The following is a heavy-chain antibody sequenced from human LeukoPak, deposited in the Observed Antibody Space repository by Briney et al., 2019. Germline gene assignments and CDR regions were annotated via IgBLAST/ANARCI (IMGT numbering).Heavy chain of an antibody. J-gene: IGHJ4*02. CDR3: ARDSSYGDY. Sequence: GRSLRLSCAASGFTFSTYWMSWVRQAPGKGLEWVANIRQDGSKIYYVDSVKGRFTISRDNAKNSLYLQMNNLRAEDTAVYYCARDSSYGDYWGQGTLVTVSS. CDR2: IRQDGSKI. CDR1: GFTFSTYW. V-gene: IGHV3-7*01. D-gene: IGHD3-16*01.